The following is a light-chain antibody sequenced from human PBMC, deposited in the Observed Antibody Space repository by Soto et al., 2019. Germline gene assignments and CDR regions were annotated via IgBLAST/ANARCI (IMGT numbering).Light chain of an antibody. V-gene: IGLV2-14*01. CDR1: SSDVSGYNY. CDR3: NSYTDSNTRV. CDR2: EVS. J-gene: IGLJ3*02. Sequence: QSALTQPASVSGSPGQSITISCTGTSSDVSGYNYVSWYQHHPREAPKLLIYEVSNRPSGVSNRFSGSKSGNTASLTIYGLQADDESDYYCNSYTDSNTRVFGGGTTVTVL.